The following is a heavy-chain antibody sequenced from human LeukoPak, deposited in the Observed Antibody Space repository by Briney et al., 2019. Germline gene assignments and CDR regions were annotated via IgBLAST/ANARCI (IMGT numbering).Heavy chain of an antibody. V-gene: IGHV3-30*01. CDR1: GFTFSNYA. CDR3: ARGLVPDRYYYYYYGMDV. CDR2: ISSDGSVI. D-gene: IGHD6-19*01. J-gene: IGHJ6*02. Sequence: GGSLRLSCAASGFTFSNYAIHWVRQVPGRGLEWVALISSDGSVIYDADSVKGRFAISRDNSKNTLYLQMNSLRAEDTAVYYCARGLVPDRYYYYYYGMDVWGQGTTVTVSS.